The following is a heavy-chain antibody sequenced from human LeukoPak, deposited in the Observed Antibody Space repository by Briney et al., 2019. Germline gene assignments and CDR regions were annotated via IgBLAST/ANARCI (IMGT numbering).Heavy chain of an antibody. CDR2: ISSSSSYT. D-gene: IGHD6-13*01. J-gene: IGHJ4*02. CDR3: ARENAAAGNDY. V-gene: IGHV3-11*05. CDR1: GFTFSDYY. Sequence: GGSLRLACAASGFTFSDYYMSWIRQAPGKGLEWVSYISSSSSYTNYADSVKGRFTISRDNAKNSLYLQMNSLRAEDTAVYYCARENAAAGNDYWGQGTLVTVSS.